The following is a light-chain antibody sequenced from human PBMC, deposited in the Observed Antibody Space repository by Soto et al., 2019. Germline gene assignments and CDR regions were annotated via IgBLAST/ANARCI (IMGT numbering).Light chain of an antibody. CDR2: DAS. CDR3: QQYKTYPAT. J-gene: IGKJ1*01. Sequence: GDRVTITCRASQSVNSRLAWYQQKPGKAPTFLIYDASALPRGVPSRFSGSGSGTEFTLTIAGLQPDDFATYYCQQYKTYPATFGPGTKVDIK. CDR1: QSVNSR. V-gene: IGKV1-5*01.